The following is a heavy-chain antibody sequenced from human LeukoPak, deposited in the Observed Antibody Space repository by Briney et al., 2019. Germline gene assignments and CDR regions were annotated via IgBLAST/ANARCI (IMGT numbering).Heavy chain of an antibody. J-gene: IGHJ4*02. Sequence: PGGSLRLSCAASGFTFSSYGMHWVRQAPGKGLEWVAFIRYDGSNKYYADSVKGRFTISRDNSKNTLYLQMNSLRAEDTAVYYCAKDGYYGSRRIYYFDYWGQGTLVTVSS. V-gene: IGHV3-30*02. D-gene: IGHD3-10*01. CDR2: IRYDGSNK. CDR3: AKDGYYGSRRIYYFDY. CDR1: GFTFSSYG.